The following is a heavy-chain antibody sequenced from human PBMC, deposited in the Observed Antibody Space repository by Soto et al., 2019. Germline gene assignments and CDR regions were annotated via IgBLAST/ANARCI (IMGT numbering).Heavy chain of an antibody. CDR1: GYTFTGYG. CDR3: ARGFRVAATRWWFDP. D-gene: IGHD2-15*01. V-gene: IGHV1-18*01. J-gene: IGHJ5*02. CDR2: ISAYNGNT. Sequence: GASVKVSCTASGYTFTGYGISWVRQAPGQGLEWMGWISAYNGNTNYAQKLQGRVTMTTDTSTSTAYMELRSLRSDDTAVYYCARGFRVAATRWWFDPWGQGTLVTVSS.